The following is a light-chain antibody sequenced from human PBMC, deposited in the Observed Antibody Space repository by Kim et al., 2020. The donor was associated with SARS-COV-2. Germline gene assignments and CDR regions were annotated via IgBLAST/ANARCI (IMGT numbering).Light chain of an antibody. Sequence: EIVLTQSPATLSLSPGERATLSCRASQSVSSYLAWYQQKPGQAPRLLISGASSRATGIPDRFSGSGSGTEFTLTISRLEPEDFAVYYCRQYDTSPRTFGQGTKVDIK. CDR2: GAS. CDR3: RQYDTSPRT. CDR1: QSVSSY. J-gene: IGKJ1*01. V-gene: IGKV3-20*01.